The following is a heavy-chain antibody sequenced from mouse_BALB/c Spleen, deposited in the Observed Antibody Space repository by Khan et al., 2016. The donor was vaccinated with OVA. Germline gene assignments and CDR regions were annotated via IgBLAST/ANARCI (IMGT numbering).Heavy chain of an antibody. J-gene: IGHJ3*01. CDR1: GYTFTDYY. CDR2: ISPGSGDT. Sequence: QVQLQQSGAELARPGASVKLSCKASGYTFTDYYINWVKQRTGQGLEWIGEISPGSGDTYYNERFKGKATLTADKSSSTAYMQLSSLTSEAAAVDFCARRNYGGDAVAYWGQGTLVTVSA. D-gene: IGHD1-2*01. CDR3: ARRNYGGDAVAY. V-gene: IGHV1-77*01.